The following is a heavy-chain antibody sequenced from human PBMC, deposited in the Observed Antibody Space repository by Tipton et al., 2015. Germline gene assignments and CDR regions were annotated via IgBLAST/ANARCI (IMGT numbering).Heavy chain of an antibody. D-gene: IGHD5-24*01. CDR3: AGGDDITGEMHGYFYCLDV. J-gene: IGHJ6*02. Sequence: QSGPEVKQPGSSMKVHCKASGDIFNNYAFTWVRQAPGQGLEWMGDTIPAFGATNYGQKFQDRLTITADQSTATVYFELTNVTSDDTAVYYCAGGDDITGEMHGYFYCLDVWGQGTTVTVSS. CDR2: TIPAFGAT. CDR1: GDIFNNYA. V-gene: IGHV1-69*01.